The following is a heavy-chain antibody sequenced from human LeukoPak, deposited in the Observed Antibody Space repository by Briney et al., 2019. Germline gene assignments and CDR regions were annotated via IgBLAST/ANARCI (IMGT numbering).Heavy chain of an antibody. J-gene: IGHJ4*02. CDR1: GYTFTSYY. D-gene: IGHD1-26*01. CDR2: INPSGGST. CDR3: ARGSMVGATAIDY. V-gene: IGHV1-46*01. Sequence: GASVKVSCKASGYTFTSYYMHWVRQAPGQGLEWMGIINPSGGSTSYAQKFQGRVTITRNTSISTAYMELSSLRSEDTAVYYCARGSMVGATAIDYWGQGTLVTVSS.